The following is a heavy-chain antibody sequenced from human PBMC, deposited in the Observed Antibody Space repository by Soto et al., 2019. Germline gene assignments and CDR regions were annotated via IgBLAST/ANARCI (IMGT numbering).Heavy chain of an antibody. Sequence: QITLKESGPTLVKPTQTLTLTCTFSGFSLSTNAVGVGWIRQPPGKALEWLALIYWDDDKRYSPSLKSRLTITKDPSKQQVVPTMTNMDPLDTATYCCAHGYSYAHYCASWGQGTLVTVSS. CDR2: IYWDDDK. CDR1: GFSLSTNAVG. J-gene: IGHJ4*02. V-gene: IGHV2-5*02. CDR3: AHGYSYAHYCAS. D-gene: IGHD5-18*01.